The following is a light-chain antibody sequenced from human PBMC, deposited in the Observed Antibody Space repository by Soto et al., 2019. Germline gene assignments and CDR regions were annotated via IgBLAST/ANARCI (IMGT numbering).Light chain of an antibody. CDR2: GAS. V-gene: IGKV3-15*01. J-gene: IGKJ1*01. CDR1: QCVSSN. CDR3: QQYNNWPPT. Sequence: EIVMTQSPATLSVSPGERATLSCRASQCVSSNLAWYQQKPGQAPRLLIYGASTRATGIPARFSGSGSGTEVTLTISSLQSEDFALYYCQQYNNWPPTFGQGTKVEIK.